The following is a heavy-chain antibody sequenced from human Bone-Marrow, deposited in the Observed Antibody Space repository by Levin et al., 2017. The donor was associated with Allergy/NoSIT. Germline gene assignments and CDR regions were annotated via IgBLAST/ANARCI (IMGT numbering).Heavy chain of an antibody. D-gene: IGHD3-22*01. J-gene: IGHJ4*02. CDR2: IYTSGST. V-gene: IGHV4-4*07. CDR3: ARGSADSSGPLHDY. CDR1: GGSISSYY. Sequence: GSLRLSCTVSGGSISSYYWSWIRQPAGKGLEWIGRIYTSGSTNYNPSLKSRVTMSVDTSKNQFSLKLSSVTAADTAVYYCARGSADSSGPLHDYWGQGTLVTVSS.